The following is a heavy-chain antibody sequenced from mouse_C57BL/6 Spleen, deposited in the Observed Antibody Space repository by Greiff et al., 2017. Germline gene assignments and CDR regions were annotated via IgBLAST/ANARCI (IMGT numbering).Heavy chain of an antibody. CDR3: TRGYYEGVPWYFDV. D-gene: IGHD1-1*01. CDR2: IDPETGGT. CDR1: GYTFTDYE. Sequence: VQLQQSGAELVRPGASVTLSCKASGYTFTDYEMHWVKQTPVHGLEWIGAIDPETGGTAYNQKFKGKAILTADKSSSTAYMELRSLTSEDSAVYYCTRGYYEGVPWYFDVWCTGTTVTVSS. J-gene: IGHJ1*03. V-gene: IGHV1-15*01.